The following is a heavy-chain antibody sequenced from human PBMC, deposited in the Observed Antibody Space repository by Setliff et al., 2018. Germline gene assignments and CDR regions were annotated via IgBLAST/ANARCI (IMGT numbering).Heavy chain of an antibody. CDR1: GGSISSDSYY. Sequence: NPSETLSLTCTVSGGSISSDSYYWGWIRQPPGKGLEWIGSIYYSGTTYYSPSLKSRVTISVDTSKNQFSLKLTSVTAADTAIYYCASRRTGPGGWFDYWGQGTLVTVSS. D-gene: IGHD1-26*01. CDR2: IYYSGTT. V-gene: IGHV4-39*01. CDR3: ASRRTGPGGWFDY. J-gene: IGHJ5*01.